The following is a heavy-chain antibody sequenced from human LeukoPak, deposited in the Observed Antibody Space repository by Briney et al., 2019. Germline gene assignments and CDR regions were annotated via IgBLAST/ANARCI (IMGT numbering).Heavy chain of an antibody. CDR1: GFTFSSYA. D-gene: IGHD2-15*01. V-gene: IGHV3-23*01. CDR2: ISGSGGST. J-gene: IGHJ4*02. CDR3: AKALASAPVDC. Sequence: GGSLTLSCVASGFTFSSYAMTWVRQAPGKGLEWVSGISGSGGSTYYADSVKGRFTFSRDNSKNTLYLQMNSLRAEDTAVYYCAKALASAPVDCWGQGTLVTVSS.